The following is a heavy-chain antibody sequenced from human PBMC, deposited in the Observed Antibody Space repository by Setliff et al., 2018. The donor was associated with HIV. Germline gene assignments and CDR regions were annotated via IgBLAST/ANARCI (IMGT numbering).Heavy chain of an antibody. CDR1: GGSISSYY. V-gene: IGHV4-4*08. D-gene: IGHD3-9*01. J-gene: IGHJ5*02. CDR2: IYTSGST. Sequence: SETLSLTCTVSGGSISSYYWSWIRQPPGKGLEWIGYIYTSGSTNYNPSLKTRVTISVDTSKNQFSLKLSSVTAADTAVYYCARGAPGLTYYDIRFDPWGQGTLVTVSS. CDR3: ARGAPGLTYYDIRFDP.